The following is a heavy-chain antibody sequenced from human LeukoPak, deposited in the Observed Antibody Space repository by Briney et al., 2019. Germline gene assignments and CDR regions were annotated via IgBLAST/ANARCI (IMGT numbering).Heavy chain of an antibody. CDR3: ARDSSLGYSYGFDY. CDR1: GGSISSGSYY. V-gene: IGHV4-61*02. J-gene: IGHJ4*02. D-gene: IGHD5-18*01. CDR2: IYTSGST. Sequence: SETLSLTCTVSGGSISSGSYYWSWIRQPAGKGLEWIGRIYTSGSTNYNPSLKSRVTISVDTSKDQFSLKLSSVTAADTAVYYCARDSSLGYSYGFDYWGQGTLVTVSS.